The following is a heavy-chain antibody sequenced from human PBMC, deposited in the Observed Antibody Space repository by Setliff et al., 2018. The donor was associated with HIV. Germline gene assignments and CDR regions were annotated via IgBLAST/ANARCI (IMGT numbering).Heavy chain of an antibody. CDR2: IYYSGST. CDR1: GGSISSGGYY. V-gene: IGHV4-31*03. Sequence: KPSETLSLTCSVSGGSISSGGYYWSWIRQHPGKGLEWIGYIYYSGSTYYNPSLKSRVTISVDTSKNQFSLKLSSVTAADTAVYYCARDPRSSGFDYWGQGTLVTVSS. D-gene: IGHD3-22*01. J-gene: IGHJ4*02. CDR3: ARDPRSSGFDY.